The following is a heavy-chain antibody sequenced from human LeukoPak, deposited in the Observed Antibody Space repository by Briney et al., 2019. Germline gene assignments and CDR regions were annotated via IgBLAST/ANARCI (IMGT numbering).Heavy chain of an antibody. CDR3: AREDCSSTSCYSVDY. D-gene: IGHD2-2*01. J-gene: IGHJ4*02. V-gene: IGHV4-59*01. CDR1: GGSISSYY. Sequence: PSETLSLTCTVSGGSISSYYWSWIRQPPGKGLEWIGYIYYSGSTNYNPSLKSRVTISVDTSKNQFSLKLSSVTAADTAVYYCAREDCSSTSCYSVDYWGQGTLVTVSS. CDR2: IYYSGST.